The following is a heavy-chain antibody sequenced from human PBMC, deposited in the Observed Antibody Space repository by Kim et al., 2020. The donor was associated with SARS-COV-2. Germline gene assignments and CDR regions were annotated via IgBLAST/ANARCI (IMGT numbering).Heavy chain of an antibody. Sequence: ASVKVSCKASGYTFINYPMHWVRQAPGQRPEWMGCINPANGNTRYSQNFQGRVTTTRDTSATTVYVELTALRSEDTAVYYCARGQYVSVINNWFDPWGQGTLVTVSS. CDR2: INPANGNT. D-gene: IGHD3-10*01. V-gene: IGHV1-3*01. CDR3: ARGQYVSVINNWFDP. J-gene: IGHJ5*02. CDR1: GYTFINYP.